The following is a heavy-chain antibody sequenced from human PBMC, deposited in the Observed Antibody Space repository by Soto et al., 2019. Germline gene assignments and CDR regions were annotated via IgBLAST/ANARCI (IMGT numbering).Heavy chain of an antibody. CDR2: IYWDDDK. Sequence: GSGPTLVNPTQTLTLTCTFSGFSLSTSGVGVGWIRQPPGKALEWLALIYWDDDKRCSPSLKSRLTITKDTSKNQVVLTMTNMDPVDTATYYCAHVAAAADVYYYGMDVWGQGTTVTVSS. D-gene: IGHD6-13*01. CDR1: GFSLSTSGVG. V-gene: IGHV2-5*02. J-gene: IGHJ6*02. CDR3: AHVAAAADVYYYGMDV.